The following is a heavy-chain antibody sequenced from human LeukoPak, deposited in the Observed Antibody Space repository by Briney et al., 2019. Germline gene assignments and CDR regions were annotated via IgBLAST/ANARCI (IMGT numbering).Heavy chain of an antibody. CDR1: GGSISSYY. CDR2: IYYSGST. J-gene: IGHJ5*02. CDR3: ARGGWFDP. V-gene: IGHV4-59*08. Sequence: SETLSLTCTVSGGSISSYYWSWLRQPPGKGLEWIGYIYYSGSTNYNPSLKSRVTIPVDTSKNQFSLKLSSVTAADTAVYYCARGGWFDPWGQGTLVTVSS.